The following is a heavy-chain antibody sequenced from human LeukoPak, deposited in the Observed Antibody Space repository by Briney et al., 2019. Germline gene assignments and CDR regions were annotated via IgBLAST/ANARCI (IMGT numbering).Heavy chain of an antibody. CDR3: VRWGTTVTTNIPAFDI. CDR2: INIDGSTT. V-gene: IGHV3-74*01. D-gene: IGHD4-17*01. CDR1: GFMFSSYW. Sequence: PGGSLRLSCAASGFMFSSYWMHWVRQLPGKGLVWVSRINIDGSTTTYADSVKGRFTISRDNAKNTLYLQMNSLRAEDTAVYYCVRWGTTVTTNIPAFDIWGQGTVVTASS. J-gene: IGHJ3*02.